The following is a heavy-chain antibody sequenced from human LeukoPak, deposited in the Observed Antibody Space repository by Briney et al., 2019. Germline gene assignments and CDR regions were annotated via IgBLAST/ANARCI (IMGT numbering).Heavy chain of an antibody. CDR3: ASPKDYYYSSGHYR. CDR1: GGSFSGYY. CDR2: INHSGST. J-gene: IGHJ5*02. D-gene: IGHD3-22*01. Sequence: SETLSLTCAVYGGSFSGYYWSWIRQPPGKGLERIGEINHSGSTNFNPSLTSRVTISVGTSKNQFSPTLSSVTAADTAVYYCASPKDYYYSSGHYRWGQGTLVTVSS. V-gene: IGHV4-34*01.